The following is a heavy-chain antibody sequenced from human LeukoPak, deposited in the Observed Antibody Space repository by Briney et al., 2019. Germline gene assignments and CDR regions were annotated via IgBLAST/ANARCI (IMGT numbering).Heavy chain of an antibody. CDR2: IKQDGSEK. CDR1: GFTVSSNY. J-gene: IGHJ4*02. D-gene: IGHD6-6*01. Sequence: SGGSLRLSCAASGFTVSSNYMSWVRQAPGKGLEWVANIKQDGSEKYYVDSVKGRFTISRDNAKNSLYLQMNSLRAEDTAVYYCASYQLRYSSSSGFDYWGQGTLVTVSS. CDR3: ASYQLRYSSSSGFDY. V-gene: IGHV3-7*01.